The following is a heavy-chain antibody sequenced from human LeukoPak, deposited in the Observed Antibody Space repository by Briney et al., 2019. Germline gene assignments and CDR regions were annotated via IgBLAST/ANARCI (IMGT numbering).Heavy chain of an antibody. V-gene: IGHV4-4*07. Sequence: PSETLSLTCTVSGGSTSTYYWSWIRQSAGKGLEWIGRIHTSGSTDYNPSLRSRVTMSVDTSKNQFSLKVNSVTAADTGIYYCARAPEFSSGWLLDCWGQGSLVTVSS. CDR2: IHTSGST. J-gene: IGHJ4*02. D-gene: IGHD6-19*01. CDR3: ARAPEFSSGWLLDC. CDR1: GGSTSTYY.